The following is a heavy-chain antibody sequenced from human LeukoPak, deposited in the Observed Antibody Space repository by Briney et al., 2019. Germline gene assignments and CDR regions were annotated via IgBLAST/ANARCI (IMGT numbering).Heavy chain of an antibody. J-gene: IGHJ4*02. CDR3: ARDPKSWYTSASTAY. D-gene: IGHD6-13*01. CDR2: ISSSSSYI. V-gene: IGHV3-21*01. CDR1: GFIFSSYT. Sequence: GGSLRLSCVASGFIFSSYTMNWVRQAPGKGLEWVSSISSSSSYIYYADSMKGRFTISRDNAKNSLYLTMNSLRAEHTALYYCARDPKSWYTSASTAYWGQGTLVTVSS.